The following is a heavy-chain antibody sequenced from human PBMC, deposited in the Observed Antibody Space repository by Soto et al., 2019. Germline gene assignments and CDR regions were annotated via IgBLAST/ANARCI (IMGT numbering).Heavy chain of an antibody. Sequence: PGGSLRLSCAASGFTFSSYGMHWVRQAPGKGLEWVAVISYDGSNKYYADSVKGRFTISRDNSKNTLYLQMNSLRAEDTAVYYCAKDLRQQLVLPGPFNTDYWGQGTLVTVSS. CDR3: AKDLRQQLVLPGPFNTDY. V-gene: IGHV3-30*18. CDR2: ISYDGSNK. D-gene: IGHD6-13*01. CDR1: GFTFSSYG. J-gene: IGHJ4*02.